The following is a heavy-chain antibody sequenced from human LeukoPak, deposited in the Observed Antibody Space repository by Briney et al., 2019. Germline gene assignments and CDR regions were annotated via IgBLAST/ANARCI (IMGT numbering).Heavy chain of an antibody. D-gene: IGHD3-16*01. CDR1: GGSISSSSYY. V-gene: IGHV4-39*01. J-gene: IGHJ4*02. Sequence: SETLSLTCTVSGGSISSSSYYWGWIRQSPGKGLEWIGSIYYSGSTYYNPSLKSRVTISVDTSKNQFSLKLSSVTAADTAVYYCARRDYQGGLDYWGQGTLVTVSS. CDR3: ARRDYQGGLDY. CDR2: IYYSGST.